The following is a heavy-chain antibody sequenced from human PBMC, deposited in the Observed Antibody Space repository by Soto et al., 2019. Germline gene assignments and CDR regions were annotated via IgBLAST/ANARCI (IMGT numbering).Heavy chain of an antibody. J-gene: IGHJ6*02. CDR1: GFTFSYYT. CDR2: ISNSGDTI. CDR3: AEPVPDPTQYDYYDMDG. Sequence: EVQLLESGGGLVQPGGSLRLSCVASGFTFSYYTMSWVRQAPGKGLEWVSGISNSGDTIYYADSVKGRFTISRDNFKKTLYLQMNSLRADDTAVYYCAEPVPDPTQYDYYDMDGWGQGTTVTVSS. D-gene: IGHD2-2*01. V-gene: IGHV3-23*01.